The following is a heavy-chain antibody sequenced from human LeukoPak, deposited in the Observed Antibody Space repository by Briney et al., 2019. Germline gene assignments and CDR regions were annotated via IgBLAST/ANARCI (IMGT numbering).Heavy chain of an antibody. Sequence: GGSLRLSCAASGFAFKNAWMSWVRQAPGKGLEWLGLIKRKSEGATTDYSAPVKGRFTISRDDSENTLYLQMSSLKTEDTAVYYCTTSSSCEKNVCQTYFDFWGQGTLVTVSS. D-gene: IGHD2-21*01. J-gene: IGHJ4*02. V-gene: IGHV3-15*01. CDR3: TTSSSCEKNVCQTYFDF. CDR1: GFAFKNAW. CDR2: IKRKSEGATT.